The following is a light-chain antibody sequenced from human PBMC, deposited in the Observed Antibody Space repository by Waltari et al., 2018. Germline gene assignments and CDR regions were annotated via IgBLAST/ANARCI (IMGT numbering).Light chain of an antibody. V-gene: IGLV2-14*01. Sequence: QSALTHPASVSGSPGQSVTIFCTGTSNDGGGYNSVSWYQEHPGQAPRVIIYDVSDRPSGVSDRFSGSKSGNTASLTISGLQAEDEADYYCSSQSSNNVVLFGGGTKLTVL. J-gene: IGLJ2*01. CDR2: DVS. CDR1: SNDGGGYNS. CDR3: SSQSSNNVVL.